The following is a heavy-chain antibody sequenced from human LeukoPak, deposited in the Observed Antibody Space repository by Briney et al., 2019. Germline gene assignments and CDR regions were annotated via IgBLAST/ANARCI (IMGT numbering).Heavy chain of an antibody. J-gene: IGHJ4*02. CDR1: AYAFTDYY. CDR3: ATTSGYFYY. Sequence: ASVKVSCKASAYAFTDYYVHWVRPAPGQGLEWMGRINPSSGDTNYAQNFQGRVTMTRDTSISTAYMELSRLRSDDTAVYHCATTSGYFYYWGQGTLVTVSS. D-gene: IGHD1-26*01. CDR2: INPSSGDT. V-gene: IGHV1-2*06.